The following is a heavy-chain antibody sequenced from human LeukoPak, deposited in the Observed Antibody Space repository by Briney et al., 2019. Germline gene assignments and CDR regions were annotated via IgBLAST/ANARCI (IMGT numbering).Heavy chain of an antibody. J-gene: IGHJ4*02. CDR3: AKSMRGYSYGKFDY. V-gene: IGHV3-23*01. CDR2: ISPSGGIT. CDR1: GSTFSSHG. Sequence: GGSLRLSCAASGSTFSSHGMNWVRQAPGKGLEWVSGISPSGGITYYADSVKGRFTISRDNSKNTLYLQMNSLRGEDTAVYYCAKSMRGYSYGKFDYWGQGTLVTVSS. D-gene: IGHD5-18*01.